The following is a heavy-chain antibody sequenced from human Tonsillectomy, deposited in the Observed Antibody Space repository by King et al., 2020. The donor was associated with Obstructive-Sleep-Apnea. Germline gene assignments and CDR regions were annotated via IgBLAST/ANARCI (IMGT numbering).Heavy chain of an antibody. J-gene: IGHJ4*02. CDR2: IWYDGSNK. CDR3: ARDGPGPFYGGNSAVIDY. V-gene: IGHV3-33*01. Sequence: LVQSGGGVVQPGRSLRLSCAASGFTFSSYGMHWVRQAPGKGLEWVAVIWYDGSNKYYADSVKGRFTISRDNSKNTLYLQMNSLRAEDTAVYYCARDGPGPFYGGNSAVIDYWGQGTLVTVSS. D-gene: IGHD4-23*01. CDR1: GFTFSSYG.